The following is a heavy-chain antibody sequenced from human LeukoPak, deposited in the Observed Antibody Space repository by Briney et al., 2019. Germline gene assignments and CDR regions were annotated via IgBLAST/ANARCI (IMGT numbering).Heavy chain of an antibody. V-gene: IGHV3-74*01. CDR3: VVVVEPPDSDGFDV. CDR2: INADGSTT. D-gene: IGHD1-14*01. Sequence: GGSLRLSCAASGFTFGNSWVHWVGQAPGTGLMSVSLINADGSTTTYADSVKGRFTISRDNARNTVSLQMNSLTIEDTAVYYCVVVVEPPDSDGFDVWGQGTMITVSS. J-gene: IGHJ3*01. CDR1: GFTFGNSW.